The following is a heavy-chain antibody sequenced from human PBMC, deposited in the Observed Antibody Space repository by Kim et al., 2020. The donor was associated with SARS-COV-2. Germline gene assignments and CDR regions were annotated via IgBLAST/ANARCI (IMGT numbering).Heavy chain of an antibody. Sequence: SETLSLTCTVSGGSISSYYWSWIRQPPGKGLEWIGYIYYSGSTNYSPSLKSRVTISVDTSKNQFSLKLSSVTAADTAVYYCARVDYYESGYYFDYWGQGTLVTVSS. CDR1: GGSISSYY. J-gene: IGHJ4*02. V-gene: IGHV4-59*01. D-gene: IGHD3-22*01. CDR3: ARVDYYESGYYFDY. CDR2: IYYSGST.